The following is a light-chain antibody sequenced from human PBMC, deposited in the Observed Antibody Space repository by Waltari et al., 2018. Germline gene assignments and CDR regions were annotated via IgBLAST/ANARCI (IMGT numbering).Light chain of an antibody. Sequence: SDELTQPPSVSVSPGQTASITCSGDTVGNKHASWYQQKPGHSPLLVIYQDINRPSGIPERFSGSKSGNTATLTISGTQAMDDADYYCQALGSNRWVFGGGTKLTVL. V-gene: IGLV3-1*01. CDR1: TVGNKH. CDR3: QALGSNRWV. J-gene: IGLJ3*02. CDR2: QDI.